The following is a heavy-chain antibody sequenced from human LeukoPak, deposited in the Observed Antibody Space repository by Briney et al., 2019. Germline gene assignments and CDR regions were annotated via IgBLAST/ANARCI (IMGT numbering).Heavy chain of an antibody. J-gene: IGHJ5*02. CDR3: AGDSSGYYFRDP. CDR2: IYYTGRT. CDR1: GGSITTSY. V-gene: IGHV4-59*03. D-gene: IGHD3-22*01. Sequence: SETLSLTCTVSGGSITTSYLSWIRQPPGKGLEWIGYIYYTGRTSYNPSPKRRLTISLDTSKNQFSLRLSSVTAADTPVYYCAGDSSGYYFRDPWGQGTLVTVSS.